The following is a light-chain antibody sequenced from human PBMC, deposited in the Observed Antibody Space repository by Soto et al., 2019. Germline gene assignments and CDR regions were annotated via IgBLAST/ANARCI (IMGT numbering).Light chain of an antibody. CDR2: DAS. Sequence: EIVLTQSPATLSLSPGERATLSCRASQSVSSYLAWYQQKPGQAPRLLIQDASNRATGIPARFSGSGSGTDFTLTISSLEPEDFAVYYCQQRSNWPPWTVGQGTKVEIK. J-gene: IGKJ1*01. V-gene: IGKV3-11*01. CDR1: QSVSSY. CDR3: QQRSNWPPWT.